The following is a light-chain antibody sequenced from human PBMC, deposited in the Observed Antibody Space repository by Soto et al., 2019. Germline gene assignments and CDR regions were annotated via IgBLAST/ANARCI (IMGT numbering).Light chain of an antibody. J-gene: IGLJ3*02. V-gene: IGLV2-18*01. CDR2: EVS. Sequence: QSVLTQPPSVSGSPGQSVSITCSGTNIDVGLYDRVAWYRQMPGTAPNLLIYEVSQRPVEVPDRFSGSKSANAASLTISRRQPDDEADYFFSLYTNSTPWVFGGGTKLTGL. CDR1: NIDVGLYDR. CDR3: SLYTNSTPWV.